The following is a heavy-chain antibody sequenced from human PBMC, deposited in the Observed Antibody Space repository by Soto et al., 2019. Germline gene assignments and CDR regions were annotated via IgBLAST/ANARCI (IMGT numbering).Heavy chain of an antibody. CDR1: GFTFSSYA. J-gene: IGHJ4*02. CDR2: ISYDGSNK. CDR3: ARERATWFDY. V-gene: IGHV3-30-3*01. D-gene: IGHD1-26*01. Sequence: GGSLRLSCAASGFTFSSYAMHWVRQAPGKGLEWVAVISYDGSNKYYADSVKGRFTISRDNSKNTLYLQMNSLRAEDTAVYYCARERATWFDYWGQGTLVTVSS.